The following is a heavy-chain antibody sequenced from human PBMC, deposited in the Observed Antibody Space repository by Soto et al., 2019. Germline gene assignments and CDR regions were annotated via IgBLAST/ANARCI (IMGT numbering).Heavy chain of an antibody. CDR2: IIPIFVTA. D-gene: IGHD1-7*01. CDR3: ARDGYNWNYEGAEYFQH. Sequence: QVQLVQSGAEVKKPGSSVKVSCKASGGTFSSYAISWVRQAPGQGLEWMGGIIPIFVTANYAQKFQGRVTITADESTSTAYMELSSLRSEDTAVYYCARDGYNWNYEGAEYFQHWGQGTLVTFSS. J-gene: IGHJ1*01. V-gene: IGHV1-69*12. CDR1: GGTFSSYA.